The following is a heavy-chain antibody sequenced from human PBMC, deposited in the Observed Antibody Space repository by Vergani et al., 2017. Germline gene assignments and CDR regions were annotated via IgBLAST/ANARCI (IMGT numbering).Heavy chain of an antibody. Sequence: QLQLQESGPGLVKPSETLSLTCTVSGGSISSSSYYWGWIRQPPGKGLEWIGSIYYSGSTYYNPSLKSRVTISVDTSKNQFSLKLSSVTAADTAVYYCARRLGIAAFWFDPWGQGTLVTVSS. CDR1: GGSISSSSYY. D-gene: IGHD6-13*01. CDR3: ARRLGIAAFWFDP. V-gene: IGHV4-39*07. J-gene: IGHJ5*02. CDR2: IYYSGST.